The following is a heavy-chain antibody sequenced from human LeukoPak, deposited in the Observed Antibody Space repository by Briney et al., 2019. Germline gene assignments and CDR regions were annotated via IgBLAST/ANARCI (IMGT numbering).Heavy chain of an antibody. CDR3: ASDYSSSWYYFDY. J-gene: IGHJ4*02. CDR1: GGSISSTTYY. V-gene: IGHV4-39*01. Sequence: SETLSLTCIVSGGSISSTTYYWGWIRQPPGKRLEWIGSIYYSGSTYYNPSLKSRVTISVDTSKNQFSLKLSSVTAADTAVYYCASDYSSSWYYFDYWGQGTLVTVSS. D-gene: IGHD6-13*01. CDR2: IYYSGST.